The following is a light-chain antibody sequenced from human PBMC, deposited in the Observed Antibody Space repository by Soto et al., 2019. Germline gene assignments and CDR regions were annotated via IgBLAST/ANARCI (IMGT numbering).Light chain of an antibody. Sequence: QSVLTQPPSVSGAPGQRVTISCTGSSSNIGAGYDVHWYQQLPGTAPKFLIYGNSNRPSGVPDRFSGSKSGTSASRAITGLQAEDEADYYCQSYDSSLSGSVFGGGTKLTVL. CDR2: GNS. CDR1: SSNIGAGYD. V-gene: IGLV1-40*01. J-gene: IGLJ2*01. CDR3: QSYDSSLSGSV.